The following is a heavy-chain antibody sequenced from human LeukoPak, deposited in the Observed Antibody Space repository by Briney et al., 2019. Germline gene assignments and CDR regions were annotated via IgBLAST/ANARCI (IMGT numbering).Heavy chain of an antibody. CDR1: GYTFSNYG. CDR2: ITAYNGNR. D-gene: IGHD1-1*01. V-gene: IGHV1-18*01. J-gene: IGHJ4*01. Sequence: VASVKVSCKTSGYTFSNYGISWVRPAPGQGLEWMGWITAYNGNRLYAQRFQGRITLTTDTSTSTSYMELRSLEYDDTAIYYCARDNDKVVDHWGQGTLVTVSS. CDR3: ARDNDKVVDH.